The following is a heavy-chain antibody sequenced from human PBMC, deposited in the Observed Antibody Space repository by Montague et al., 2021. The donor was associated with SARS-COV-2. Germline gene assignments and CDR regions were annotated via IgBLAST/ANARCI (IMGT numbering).Heavy chain of an antibody. Sequence: SETLSLTCSRLIACNSSSYRRSTRLTSRHRSGSYAIIYYRGSTNYDPSLKSRVTISVDTPKNQFSLKLSYVTAADTAVYYCARSVFSESRRKGLWGVSSVGSFSMAVWGQGTTVPVSS. J-gene: IGHJ6*02. V-gene: IGHV4-59*01. CDR2: IYYRGST. D-gene: IGHD3-10*01. CDR1: IACNSSSY. CDR3: ARSVFSESRRKGLWGVSSVGSFSMAV.